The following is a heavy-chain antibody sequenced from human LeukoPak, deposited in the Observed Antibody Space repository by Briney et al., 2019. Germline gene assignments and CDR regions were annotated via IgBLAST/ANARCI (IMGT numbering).Heavy chain of an antibody. CDR1: GFIFSNYW. CDR2: IYPGDSDT. J-gene: IGHJ6*03. CDR3: SRSMGQYYDNRGSDPEHYYYLDV. Sequence: GESLKISCQGSGFIFSNYWIAWVRQMPGKGLEWMGIIYPGDSDTRYSPSFQGQVTMSADKSVNTAHLQWSGLKASDTAIYYCSRSMGQYYDNRGSDPEHYYYLDVWGKGNTVTGSS. V-gene: IGHV5-51*01. D-gene: IGHD3-22*01.